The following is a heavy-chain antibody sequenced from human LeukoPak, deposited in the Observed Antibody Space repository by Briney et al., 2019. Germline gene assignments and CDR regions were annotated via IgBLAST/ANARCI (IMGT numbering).Heavy chain of an antibody. CDR3: TRDREHGTQDF. CDR1: GGSFRGYF. J-gene: IGHJ4*02. D-gene: IGHD1-26*01. Sequence: SETLSLTCAVYGGSFRGYFWSWIRQPPGKGLEWIGSIYYRGNTFYNPSLRNRVSISIDTSKGRFSLNLNSVTAADTAVYFCTRDREHGTQDFWGQGILVTVSS. V-gene: IGHV4-34*01. CDR2: IYYRGNT.